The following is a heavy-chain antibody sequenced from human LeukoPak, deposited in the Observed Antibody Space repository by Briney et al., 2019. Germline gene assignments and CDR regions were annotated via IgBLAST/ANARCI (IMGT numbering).Heavy chain of an antibody. V-gene: IGHV3-53*01. Sequence: GGSLRLSCAASGFTVSSIYMSWVRQAPGEGLEWVSVFYSGGKTYYTDSMKGRSTISRDNSKNTLYLQMNSPRAEDTAVYYCARGDGSGWPLDYWGQGTLVTVSS. J-gene: IGHJ4*02. CDR3: ARGDGSGWPLDY. D-gene: IGHD6-19*01. CDR2: FYSGGKT. CDR1: GFTVSSIY.